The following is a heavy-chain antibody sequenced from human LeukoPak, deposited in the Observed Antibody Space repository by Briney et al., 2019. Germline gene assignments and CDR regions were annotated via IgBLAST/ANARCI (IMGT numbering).Heavy chain of an antibody. Sequence: PGSSLRLSCAASGFTFSDYFMHWVRQAPGKGLEWVAVIASDGSHTFYVESVKGRFTISRDNSNNTLYLQMNSLRAEDTAVYFCARERQDTIVHSGAFDIWGQGTMVTVSS. J-gene: IGHJ3*02. CDR3: ARERQDTIVHSGAFDI. D-gene: IGHD3-10*01. CDR2: IASDGSHT. V-gene: IGHV3-30-3*01. CDR1: GFTFSDYF.